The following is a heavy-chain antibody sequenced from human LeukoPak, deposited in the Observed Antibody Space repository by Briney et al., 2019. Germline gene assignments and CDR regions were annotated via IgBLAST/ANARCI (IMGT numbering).Heavy chain of an antibody. D-gene: IGHD2-2*01. CDR2: IYTSGST. V-gene: IGHV4-4*07. J-gene: IGHJ6*02. Sequence: SETLSPTCTVSGGSISSYYWSWIRQPAGKGLEWIGRIYTSGSTNYNPSLKSRVTMSVDTSKNQFSLKLSSVTAADTAVYYCARGGYCSSTSCYGEGYYYYGMDVWGQGTTVTVSS. CDR3: ARGGYCSSTSCYGEGYYYYGMDV. CDR1: GGSISSYY.